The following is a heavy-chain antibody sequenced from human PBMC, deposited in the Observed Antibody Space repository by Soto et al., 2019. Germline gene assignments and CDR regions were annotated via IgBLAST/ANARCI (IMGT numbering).Heavy chain of an antibody. CDR1: GYSFTSYW. J-gene: IGHJ6*03. CDR3: ARHIVVVVAATEDYYYYMDV. D-gene: IGHD2-15*01. CDR2: IYPGDSDT. V-gene: IGHV5-51*01. Sequence: PWEFLKISWKGSGYSFTSYWSGWVSKIKGKGLEWMGIIYPGDSDTRYSPSFQGQVTISADKSISTAYLQWSSLKASDTAMYYCARHIVVVVAATEDYYYYMDVWGKGTTVTVSS.